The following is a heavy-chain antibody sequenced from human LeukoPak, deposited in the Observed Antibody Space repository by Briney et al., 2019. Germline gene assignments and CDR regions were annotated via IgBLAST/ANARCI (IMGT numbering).Heavy chain of an antibody. CDR1: GGSISSYY. J-gene: IGHJ5*02. Sequence: SETLSLTCTVSGGSISSYYWSWIRQPPGKGLKWIGYIYYSGSTNYNPSLKSRVTISVDTSKNQFSLKLSSVTAADTAVYYCARSVYCSGGSCYSGDNWFDPWGQGTLVTVSS. V-gene: IGHV4-59*01. D-gene: IGHD2-15*01. CDR3: ARSVYCSGGSCYSGDNWFDP. CDR2: IYYSGST.